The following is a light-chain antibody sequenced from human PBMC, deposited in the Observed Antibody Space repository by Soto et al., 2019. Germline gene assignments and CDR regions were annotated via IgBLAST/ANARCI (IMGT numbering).Light chain of an antibody. Sequence: QSALTQPASVSGSAGQSITISCSGTMRDVGAYNLVSWYQQHPGTAPKLIIYEVRNRPSGISSRFSGSRSGNTASLTISGLQHEDEGDYYCSAYTASSTLVFGGGTKLTVL. CDR2: EVR. J-gene: IGLJ3*02. CDR1: MRDVGAYNL. CDR3: SAYTASSTLV. V-gene: IGLV2-14*01.